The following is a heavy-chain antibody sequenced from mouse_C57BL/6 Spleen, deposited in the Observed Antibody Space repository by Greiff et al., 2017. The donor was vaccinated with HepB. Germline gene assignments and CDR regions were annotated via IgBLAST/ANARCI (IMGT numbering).Heavy chain of an antibody. V-gene: IGHV1-82*01. J-gene: IGHJ2*01. Sequence: VKLMESGPELVKPGASVKISCKASGYAFSSSWMNWVKQRPGKGLEWIGRIYPGDGDTNYNVKFKGKATLTADKSSSTAYMQLSSLTSEDSAVYFCAAGYEDFDYWGQGTTLTVSS. D-gene: IGHD2-2*01. CDR2: IYPGDGDT. CDR3: AAGYEDFDY. CDR1: GYAFSSSW.